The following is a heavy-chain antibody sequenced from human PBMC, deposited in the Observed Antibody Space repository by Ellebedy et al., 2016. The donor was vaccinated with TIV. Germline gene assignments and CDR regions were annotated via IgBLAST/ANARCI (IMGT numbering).Heavy chain of an antibody. V-gene: IGHV3-21*01. CDR2: ISGSEAYT. J-gene: IGHJ1*01. CDR3: AREGAGDSYGYATDH. Sequence: GESLKISCSVSGLTFSSFYMNWVRQAPGKGLEWVSSISGSEAYTFYADSVKGRFTISRDNAKNTLYLQMNSLRADDTAMYYCAREGAGDSYGYATDHWGQGTLVTVSS. CDR1: GLTFSSFY. D-gene: IGHD5-18*01.